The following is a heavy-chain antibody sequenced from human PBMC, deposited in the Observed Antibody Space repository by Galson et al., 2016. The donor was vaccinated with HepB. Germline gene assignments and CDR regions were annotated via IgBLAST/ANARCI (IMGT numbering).Heavy chain of an antibody. CDR3: ARDCDSNGIYYYFDY. CDR2: IDAVNGNT. D-gene: IGHD3-22*01. V-gene: IGHV1-3*01. J-gene: IGHJ4*02. CDR1: GCTFTRYA. Sequence: SVKVSCKASGCTFTRYAIHWVRQAPGQRLEWMGWIDAVNGNTGYSEKFQGRVTITRDTSASTAYMEVRSLRSEDTAVYYCARDCDSNGIYYYFDYWGQGTLVTVSS.